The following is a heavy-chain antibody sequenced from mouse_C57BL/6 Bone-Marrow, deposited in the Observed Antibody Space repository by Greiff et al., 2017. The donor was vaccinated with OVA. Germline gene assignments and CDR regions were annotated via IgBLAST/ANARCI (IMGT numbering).Heavy chain of an antibody. J-gene: IGHJ3*01. CDR3: ARRGYYDLAWFAY. D-gene: IGHD2-4*01. Sequence: VQLQQPGAELVRPGTSVKLSCKASGYTFTSYWMHWVKQRPGQGLEWIGVIDPSDSYTNYNQKFKGKATLTVDTSSSTAYMQLSSLTSEDSAVYYCARRGYYDLAWFAYWGQGTLVTVSA. CDR2: IDPSDSYT. CDR1: GYTFTSYW. V-gene: IGHV1-59*01.